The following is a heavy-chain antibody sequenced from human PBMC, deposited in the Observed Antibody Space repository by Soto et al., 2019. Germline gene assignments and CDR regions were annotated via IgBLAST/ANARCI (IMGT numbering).Heavy chain of an antibody. V-gene: IGHV4-4*07. Sequence: SETLSLTCTVSGDSISSYFWSWIRQPAGKGLEWIGRVHTSGSTTYNPSLKSRVTMSVDTSKSQFSLKLTSVTAADTAVYYCAREKAVASTGWPDPWGQGTLVTVSS. CDR3: AREKAVASTGWPDP. CDR2: VHTSGST. D-gene: IGHD6-19*01. CDR1: GDSISSYF. J-gene: IGHJ5*02.